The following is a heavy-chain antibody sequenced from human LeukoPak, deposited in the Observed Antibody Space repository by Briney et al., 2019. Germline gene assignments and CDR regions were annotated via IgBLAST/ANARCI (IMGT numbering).Heavy chain of an antibody. D-gene: IGHD6-13*01. J-gene: IGHJ4*02. Sequence: PGGSLRLSCAASGFTFSSYGMHWVRQAPGKGLEWVAVISYDGSNKYYADSVKGRFTISRDNSKNTLYLQMNSLRAEDTAVYYCAKDAAAAHFDYWGQGTLVTVSS. CDR2: ISYDGSNK. CDR3: AKDAAAAHFDY. CDR1: GFTFSSYG. V-gene: IGHV3-30*18.